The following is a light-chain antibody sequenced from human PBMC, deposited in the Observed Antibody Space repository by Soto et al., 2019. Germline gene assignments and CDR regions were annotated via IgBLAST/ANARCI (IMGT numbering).Light chain of an antibody. Sequence: QSALTQPASVSGSAGQSITISCSGTMRDVGAYNLVSWYQQHPGTAPKLIIYEVRNRPSGISNRFSGSRSGNTASLTISGLQSEDEGDYYCSAYTARGTLVFGGGTKLTVL. V-gene: IGLV2-14*01. CDR1: MRDVGAYNL. J-gene: IGLJ3*02. CDR2: EVR. CDR3: SAYTARGTLV.